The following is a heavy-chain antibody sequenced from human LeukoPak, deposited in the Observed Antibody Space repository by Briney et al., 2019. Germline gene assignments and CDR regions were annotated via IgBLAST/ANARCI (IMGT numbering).Heavy chain of an antibody. Sequence: RGESLKISCKGSGYSFTSYWIGWVRQMPGKGLEWMGIIYPGDSTTRYSPSFQGQVTISVDKSIGTAYLQWHTLKASDTATYYCARLYCRGGACCGGWFDPWGQGTLVTVSS. D-gene: IGHD2-15*01. CDR2: IYPGDSTT. J-gene: IGHJ5*02. CDR3: ARLYCRGGACCGGWFDP. CDR1: GYSFTSYW. V-gene: IGHV5-51*01.